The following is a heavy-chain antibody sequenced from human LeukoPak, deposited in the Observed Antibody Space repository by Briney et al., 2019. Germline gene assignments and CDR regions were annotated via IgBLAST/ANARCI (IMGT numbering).Heavy chain of an antibody. J-gene: IGHJ3*02. CDR3: ARDSMSLGYCSSTSCYDDAFDI. CDR2: ISVYNGDT. V-gene: IGHV1-18*01. CDR1: VYTFTSNG. Sequence: GASVKVSCKASVYTFTSNGIFSVRHAPGQGLEWMGVISVYNGDTNYAQKFQDRVSMSTGTSTSTAYMELKSLRSDDADVYDCARDSMSLGYCSSTSCYDDAFDIWGKGTMVTVSS. D-gene: IGHD2-2*01.